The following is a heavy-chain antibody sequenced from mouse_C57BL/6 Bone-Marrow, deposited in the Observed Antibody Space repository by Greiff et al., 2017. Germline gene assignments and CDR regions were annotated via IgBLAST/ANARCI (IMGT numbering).Heavy chain of an antibody. V-gene: IGHV5-17*01. CDR1: GFTFSDYG. Sequence: DVKLVESGGGLVKPGGSLKLSCAASGFTFSDYGMHWVRQAPEKGLEWVAYISSGSSTIYYADTVKGRFTISRDNAKNTLFLQMTSLRSEDTAMYYCARTLLTTVGLYYAMDYWGQGTSVTVSS. CDR2: ISSGSSTI. CDR3: ARTLLTTVGLYYAMDY. D-gene: IGHD1-1*01. J-gene: IGHJ4*01.